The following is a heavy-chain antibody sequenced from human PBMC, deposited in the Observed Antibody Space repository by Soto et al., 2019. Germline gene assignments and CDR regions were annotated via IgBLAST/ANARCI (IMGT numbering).Heavy chain of an antibody. CDR2: IYPGDSDT. CDR1: GYSFTIYW. CDR3: ARTAAAGKYYYGVDV. V-gene: IGHV5-51*01. Sequence: GGSLKISXKGPGYSFTIYWIGWVRQMPGKGLEWMGIIYPGDSDTRYSPSFQGQVTISADKSITTAYLQWSSLKASDTAMYYCARTAAAGKYYYGVDVWGQGTTVTVSS. D-gene: IGHD6-13*01. J-gene: IGHJ6*02.